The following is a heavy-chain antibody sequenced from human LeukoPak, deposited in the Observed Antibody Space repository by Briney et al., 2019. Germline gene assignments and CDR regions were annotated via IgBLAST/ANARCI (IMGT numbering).Heavy chain of an antibody. V-gene: IGHV1-69*05. D-gene: IGHD3-3*01. CDR2: IIPIFGTA. J-gene: IGHJ3*02. Sequence: ASVKVSCKASGGTFSSYAISWVRQASGQGLEWMGGIIPIFGTANYAQKFQGRVTITTDESTSTAYMELSSLRSEDTAVYYCASYDFRPDAFDIWGQGTMVTVSS. CDR3: ASYDFRPDAFDI. CDR1: GGTFSSYA.